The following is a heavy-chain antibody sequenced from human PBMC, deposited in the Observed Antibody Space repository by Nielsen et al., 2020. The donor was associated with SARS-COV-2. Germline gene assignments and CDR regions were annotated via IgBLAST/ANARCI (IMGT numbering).Heavy chain of an antibody. D-gene: IGHD2/OR15-2a*01. Sequence: ASVKVSCKAFGHTFTPYYMHWVRQAPGQGLEWMGIINPVVGSPSYAESFQGRVTLSTDTSTGTVYMEITSLSSEDTAVYYCARDFENDYGDYWGRGTLVTVSS. J-gene: IGHJ4*02. CDR2: INPVVGSP. V-gene: IGHV1-46*01. CDR1: GHTFTPYY. CDR3: ARDFENDYGDY.